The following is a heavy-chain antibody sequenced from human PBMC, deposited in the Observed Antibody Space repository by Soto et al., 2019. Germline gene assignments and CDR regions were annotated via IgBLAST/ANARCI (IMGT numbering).Heavy chain of an antibody. V-gene: IGHV1-69*01. Sequence: QVQLGQSGAEVRKPGSSVMVSCKASGGRFSTYAFNWVRQAPGQGLEWLGGIITFFGAAMYAQKFQGRVTITGDDITTTAYTELSGLRAEDTAVYYCAGGGKERFRGPGMDVWGQGTTVTVSS. CDR2: IITFFGAA. CDR1: GGRFSTYA. J-gene: IGHJ6*02. D-gene: IGHD1-1*01. CDR3: AGGGKERFRGPGMDV.